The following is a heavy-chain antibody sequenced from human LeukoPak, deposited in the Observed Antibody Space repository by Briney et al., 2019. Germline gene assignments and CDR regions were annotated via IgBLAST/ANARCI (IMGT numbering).Heavy chain of an antibody. D-gene: IGHD2-2*01. J-gene: IGHJ4*02. CDR1: GYTFTSYG. CDR3: ARVGAIVVVPAATQGDY. V-gene: IGHV1-18*01. Sequence: ASVKVSCKASGYTFTSYGISWVRQAPGQGLEWMGWISAYNGNTNYAQKLQGRVTMTTDTSTSTAYMELRSLRSDDTAVYYCARVGAIVVVPAATQGDYWGQGTLVTVSS. CDR2: ISAYNGNT.